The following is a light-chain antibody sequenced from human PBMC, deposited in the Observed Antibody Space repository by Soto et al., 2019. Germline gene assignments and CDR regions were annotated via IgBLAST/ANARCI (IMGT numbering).Light chain of an antibody. CDR2: DAS. V-gene: IGKV1-5*01. J-gene: IGKJ1*01. Sequence: DIQMTQSPSTLSASLGDRVTISCRACQSISNWLAWYQQKPGKAPKLLIYDASSLESGVPSRFSGSGSGTEFTLTISSLQPDDFATYYCQQYNSYSCTFGQGTKVDIK. CDR3: QQYNSYSCT. CDR1: QSISNW.